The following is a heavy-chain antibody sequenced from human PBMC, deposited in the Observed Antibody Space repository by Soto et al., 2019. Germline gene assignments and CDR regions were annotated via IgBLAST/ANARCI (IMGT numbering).Heavy chain of an antibody. D-gene: IGHD5-12*01. J-gene: IGHJ5*01. V-gene: IGHV4-31*06. Sequence: QVQLQESGPGLMKPSQTLSLTCTVSGGYISSASSFWSWVRQHPGKGLEWIGYMSHIKTTHYNSSLKSRVTISIVTSKNQFSLNLVSVTAADHAVYDFERGYSWPDWFDSWGIGIIVIVSS. CDR1: GGYISSASSF. CDR2: MSHIKTT. CDR3: ERGYSWPDWFDS.